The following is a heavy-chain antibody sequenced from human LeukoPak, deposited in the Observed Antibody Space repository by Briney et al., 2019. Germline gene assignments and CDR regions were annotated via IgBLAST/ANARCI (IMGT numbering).Heavy chain of an antibody. V-gene: IGHV3-7*01. CDR1: GFAFSDSW. Sequence: GGSLRLSCAASGFAFSDSWMSWVRQAPGKGLEWVANMNQDGSAKGYVDSVKGRFTISRDNARNSLYLQMSSLRPEDTAVYYCATYTHWVAGDVWGQGTTVTVSS. CDR3: ATYTHWVAGDV. CDR2: MNQDGSAK. D-gene: IGHD3-16*01. J-gene: IGHJ6*02.